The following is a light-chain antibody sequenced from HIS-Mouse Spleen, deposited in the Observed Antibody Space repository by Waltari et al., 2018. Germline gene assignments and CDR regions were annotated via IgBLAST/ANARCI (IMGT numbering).Light chain of an antibody. CDR1: SSDVGSYNL. CDR2: EGS. J-gene: IGLJ3*02. CDR3: CSYAGSSTWV. V-gene: IGLV2-23*01. Sequence: QSALTQPASVSGSPGQSITISCTGTSSDVGSYNLVSWYQQHPGKAPKLMTYEGSKRPSGVANRLPGSKSRNTASLTIPGLQAEDEADYYCCSYAGSSTWVFGGGTKLTVL.